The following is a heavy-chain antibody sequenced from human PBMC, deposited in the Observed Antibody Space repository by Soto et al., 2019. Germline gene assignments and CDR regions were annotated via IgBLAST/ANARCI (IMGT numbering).Heavy chain of an antibody. J-gene: IGHJ4*02. V-gene: IGHV3-30*03. D-gene: IGHD3-16*01. CDR3: ARSPPRLVSYAYNDY. CDR1: GFTFSIYG. Sequence: GGSRRLSCAASGFTFSIYGMHWVRHAPGKGLEWVAVISYDGSNKYYADSVKGRFTISRDNSKNTLYLQMHSLITTDTAVYYCARSPPRLVSYAYNDYWGQGTLVTVSS. CDR2: ISYDGSNK.